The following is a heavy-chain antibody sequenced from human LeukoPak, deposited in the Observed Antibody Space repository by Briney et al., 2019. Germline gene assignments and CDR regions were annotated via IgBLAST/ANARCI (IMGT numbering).Heavy chain of an antibody. V-gene: IGHV1-18*01. Sequence: ASVKVSCKASGYTLISYGISWVRQAPGQGLEWMGWISAYNGNTNYAQKLQGRVTMTTDTSTSTAYMELRSLRSDDTAVYYCARESINIMGAIMAKNYYFDYWGQGTLVTVSS. J-gene: IGHJ4*02. D-gene: IGHD1-26*01. CDR3: ARESINIMGAIMAKNYYFDY. CDR1: GYTLISYG. CDR2: ISAYNGNT.